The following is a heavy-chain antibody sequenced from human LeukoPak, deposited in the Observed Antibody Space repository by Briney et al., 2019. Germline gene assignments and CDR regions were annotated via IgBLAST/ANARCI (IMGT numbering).Heavy chain of an antibody. CDR3: AKGHGDASGYYYFDS. Sequence: QTGGSLRLSCAASGFIFNNYGMSWVRQAPGKGLEWVSAIRGNADTTYYADSVKGRFTIFRDNYNNMLYLQMNSLRVEDTAVYYCAKGHGDASGYYYFDSWGQGTLVTVSS. J-gene: IGHJ4*02. V-gene: IGHV3-23*01. CDR2: IRGNADTT. CDR1: GFIFNNYG. D-gene: IGHD3-22*01.